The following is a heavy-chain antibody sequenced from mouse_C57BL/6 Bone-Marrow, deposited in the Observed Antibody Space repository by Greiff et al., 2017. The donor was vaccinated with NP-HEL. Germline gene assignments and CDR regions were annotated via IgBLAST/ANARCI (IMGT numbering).Heavy chain of an antibody. Sequence: EVKVVESGGGLVQPGGSLKLSCAASGFTFSDYYMYWVRQTPEKRLEWVAYISNGGGSTYYPDTVKGRFTISRDNAKNTLYLQMSRLKSEDTAMYYCAKSDYYGSSYTLFAYWGQGTLVTVSA. D-gene: IGHD1-1*01. CDR3: AKSDYYGSSYTLFAY. V-gene: IGHV5-12*01. CDR2: ISNGGGST. J-gene: IGHJ3*01. CDR1: GFTFSDYY.